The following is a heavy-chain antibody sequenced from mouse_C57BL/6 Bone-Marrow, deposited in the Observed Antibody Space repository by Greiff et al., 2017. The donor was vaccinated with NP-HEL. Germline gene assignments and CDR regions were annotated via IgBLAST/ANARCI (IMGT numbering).Heavy chain of an antibody. J-gene: IGHJ1*03. CDR2: INYDGSST. D-gene: IGHD1-1*01. CDR1: GFTFSDYY. V-gene: IGHV5-16*01. Sequence: EVQLQESEGGLVQPGSSMKLSCTASGFTFSDYYMAWVRQVPEKGLEWVANINYDGSSTYYLDSLKSRFIISRDNAKNILYLQMSSLKSEDTATYYCARSIRIWYFDVWGTGTTVTVSS. CDR3: ARSIRIWYFDV.